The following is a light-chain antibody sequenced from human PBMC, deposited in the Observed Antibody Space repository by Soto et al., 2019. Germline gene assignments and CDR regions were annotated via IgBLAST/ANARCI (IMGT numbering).Light chain of an antibody. CDR1: SSDVGGYNY. Sequence: QSALTQPASVSGSPGQSITISCTGTSSDVGGYNYVSWYQQHPGKAPKFMIYDVSNLPSGVSNRFSGSKSGNTASLTISGLQAEDEADYYCYSYTTSNTRQIVFGTGTKLTVL. CDR3: YSYTTSNTRQIV. CDR2: DVS. J-gene: IGLJ1*01. V-gene: IGLV2-14*01.